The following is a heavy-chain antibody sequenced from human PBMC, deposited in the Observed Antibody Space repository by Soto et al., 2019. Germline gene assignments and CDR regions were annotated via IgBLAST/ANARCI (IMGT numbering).Heavy chain of an antibody. CDR3: AREGGVLRLSNWFDS. D-gene: IGHD3-3*01. CDR2: SYYNGDT. V-gene: IGHV4-61*01. CDR1: GDSVTSASYY. J-gene: IGHJ5*01. Sequence: SETLSLTCAVSGDSVTSASYYLSLVRQPPGKGLEWIGYSYYNGDTMYNPSLKSRVTISVDTSKNQFSLKLSSVTAADTAVYYCAREGGVLRLSNWFDSWGQGIQVTVSS.